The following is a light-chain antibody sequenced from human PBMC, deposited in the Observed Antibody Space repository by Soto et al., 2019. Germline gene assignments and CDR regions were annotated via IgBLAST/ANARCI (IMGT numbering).Light chain of an antibody. V-gene: IGKV1-9*01. J-gene: IGKJ4*01. Sequence: DIQLTQSPSFLSASVGDRVTITCRASQDSRSYLAWYQQKPGKAPKLLIYGASALQSGVPSRFSGSGSGTEFTLAISRLQPEDIAAYYCQQYNSYPLTFGGGTKVEFK. CDR3: QQYNSYPLT. CDR2: GAS. CDR1: QDSRSY.